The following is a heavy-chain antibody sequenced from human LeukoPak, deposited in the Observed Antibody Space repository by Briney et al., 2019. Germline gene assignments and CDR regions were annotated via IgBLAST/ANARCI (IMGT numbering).Heavy chain of an antibody. D-gene: IGHD6-13*01. J-gene: IGHJ5*02. CDR2: IYYSGST. CDR1: GGSISSYY. CDR3: ARTIAAAGNIWFDP. Sequence: PSETLSLTCTVSGGSISSYYWSWIRQPPGKGLEWIGYIYYSGSTNYNPSLKSRVTISVDTSKNQFSLKLSSVTAADTAVYYCARTIAAAGNIWFDPWGQGTLVTVSS. V-gene: IGHV4-59*01.